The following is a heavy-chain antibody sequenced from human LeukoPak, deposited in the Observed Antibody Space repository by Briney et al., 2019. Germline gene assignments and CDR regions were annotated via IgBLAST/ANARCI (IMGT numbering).Heavy chain of an antibody. CDR1: GYTFTDYY. CDR3: ARESYCSTPSCSHDY. J-gene: IGHJ4*02. V-gene: IGHV1-2*02. D-gene: IGHD2-2*01. CDR2: INPNSGDT. Sequence: GASVKVSCKASGYTFTDYYMHWVRQAPGQGLEWMGWINPNSGDTHYAQNFQGRVTMTRDTSISTAYMELSRLRSDDTALYYCARESYCSTPSCSHDYWGQGTLVTVSS.